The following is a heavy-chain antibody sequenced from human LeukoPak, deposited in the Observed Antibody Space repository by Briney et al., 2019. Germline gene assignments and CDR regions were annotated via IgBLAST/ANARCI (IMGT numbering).Heavy chain of an antibody. Sequence: PGGSLRLSCAASGFTFSDYYMSWIRQAPGKGLEYVSAITGNGDTTSYANSVKGRFTISRDNSRNTLYLQMGSLRAEDMAVYYCARGRGYYHDSSGYYGSYFDYWGQGTLVTVSS. D-gene: IGHD3-22*01. CDR1: GFTFSDYY. V-gene: IGHV3-64*01. J-gene: IGHJ4*02. CDR2: ITGNGDTT. CDR3: ARGRGYYHDSSGYYGSYFDY.